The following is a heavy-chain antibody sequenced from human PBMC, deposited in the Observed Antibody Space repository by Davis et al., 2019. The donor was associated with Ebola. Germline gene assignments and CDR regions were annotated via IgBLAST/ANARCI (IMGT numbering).Heavy chain of an antibody. CDR3: ASLRVVPAATSYNYYGMDV. Sequence: MPSEPLSLTCAVYGGSFSGYYWSWIRQPQGKGLEWIGEINHSGSTNYNPSLKSRVTISLDTSKNQFSLKLSSVPAADTAVYYCASLRVVPAATSYNYYGMDVWGQGTTVTVSS. J-gene: IGHJ6*02. D-gene: IGHD2-2*01. CDR2: INHSGST. CDR1: GGSFSGYY. V-gene: IGHV4-34*01.